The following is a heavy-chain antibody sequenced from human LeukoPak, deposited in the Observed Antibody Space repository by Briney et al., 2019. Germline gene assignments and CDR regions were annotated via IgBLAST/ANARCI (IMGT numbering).Heavy chain of an antibody. Sequence: TGGSLRLSCAASGFTFSSYAMSWVRQAPGRGLEWVSAISGSGSSTYYADSVKGRFTISRDNSKNTLYLQMNSLRAEDTAVYYCAMYGFGSGWPENLWGQGTLVTVSS. CDR2: ISGSGSST. CDR3: AMYGFGSGWPENL. V-gene: IGHV3-23*01. CDR1: GFTFSSYA. D-gene: IGHD6-19*01. J-gene: IGHJ5*02.